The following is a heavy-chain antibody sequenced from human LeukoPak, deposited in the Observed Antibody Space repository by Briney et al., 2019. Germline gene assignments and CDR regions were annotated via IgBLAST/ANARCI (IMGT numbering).Heavy chain of an antibody. J-gene: IGHJ4*02. D-gene: IGHD3-9*01. CDR3: TKGGFKYVDWCYFDY. Sequence: GRSPRLSCAASGFTFSSYAMYWVRQAPGQGLEWVALISYDGGYQYSADSVRGGFTISRGNSRNSLYLQMNSLRAEDTAFYYCTKGGFKYVDWCYFDYWGQGTLFTVSS. CDR1: GFTFSSYA. V-gene: IGHV3-30*18. CDR2: ISYDGGYQ.